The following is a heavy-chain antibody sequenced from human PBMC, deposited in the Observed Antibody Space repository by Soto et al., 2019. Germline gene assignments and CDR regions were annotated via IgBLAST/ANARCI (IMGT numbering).Heavy chain of an antibody. Sequence: PGGSLRLSCAASGFTFSSYGMHWVRQAPGKGLEWVAVISYDGSNKYYADSVKGRFTISRDNSKNTLYLQMNSLRAEDTAVYYCAKDRVGSYYYGMDVWGQGTTVTVSS. CDR2: ISYDGSNK. V-gene: IGHV3-30*18. CDR1: GFTFSSYG. CDR3: AKDRVGSYYYGMDV. D-gene: IGHD1-26*01. J-gene: IGHJ6*02.